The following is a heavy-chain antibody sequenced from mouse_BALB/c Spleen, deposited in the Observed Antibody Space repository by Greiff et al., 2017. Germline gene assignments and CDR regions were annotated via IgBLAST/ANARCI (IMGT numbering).Heavy chain of an antibody. Sequence: QVQLQQSGAELVRPGSSVKISCKASGYAFSSYWMNWVKQRPGQGLEWIGQIYPGDGDTNYNGKFKGKATLTADKSSSTAYMQLSSLTSEDSAVYFCARSGSSGFAYWGQGTLVTVSA. CDR2: IYPGDGDT. CDR3: ARSGSSGFAY. CDR1: GYAFSSYW. D-gene: IGHD3-1*01. J-gene: IGHJ3*01. V-gene: IGHV1-80*01.